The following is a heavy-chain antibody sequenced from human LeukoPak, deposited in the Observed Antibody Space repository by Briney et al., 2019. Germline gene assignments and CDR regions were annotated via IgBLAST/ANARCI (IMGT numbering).Heavy chain of an antibody. CDR1: GGSISSGDYY. V-gene: IGHV4-31*03. Sequence: SQTLSLTCTVSGGSISSGDYYWSWIRQHPGKGLEWIGYIYYSGSTYYNPSLKSRVTISVDTSKNQFSLKLSSVTAADTAVYYCARVARFGNSGSYSFDYWGQGTLVTVSS. CDR3: ARVARFGNSGSYSFDY. J-gene: IGHJ4*02. D-gene: IGHD1-26*01. CDR2: IYYSGST.